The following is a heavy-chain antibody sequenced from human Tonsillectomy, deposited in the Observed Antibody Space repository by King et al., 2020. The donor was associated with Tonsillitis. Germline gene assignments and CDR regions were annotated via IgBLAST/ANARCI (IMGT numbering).Heavy chain of an antibody. CDR3: ASLGTGYNFDY. Sequence: QLVQSGAEVKKPGSSVKVSCKASGGTLSNYVISWVRQAPGQGLEGMGGIIPLYNTTNYAQSFQGRVTITADEPTSTAYMELSGLRSDDTAVYYCASLGTGYNFDYWGQGTLVTVSS. J-gene: IGHJ4*02. CDR1: GGTLSNYV. CDR2: IIPLYNTT. V-gene: IGHV1-69*01. D-gene: IGHD5-24*01.